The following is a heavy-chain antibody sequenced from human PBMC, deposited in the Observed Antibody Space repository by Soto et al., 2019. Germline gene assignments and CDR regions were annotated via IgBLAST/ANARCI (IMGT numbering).Heavy chain of an antibody. CDR1: GGSISSGGYY. Sequence: PSETLSLTCTVSGGSISSGGYYWSWIRQHPGKGLEWIGYIYYSGSTYYNPSLKSRVTISVDTSKNQFSLKLSSVTAADTAVYYCARDHNDYYYYGMDVWGQGTTVNVSS. CDR2: IYYSGST. V-gene: IGHV4-31*03. J-gene: IGHJ6*02. CDR3: ARDHNDYYYYGMDV. D-gene: IGHD3-16*01.